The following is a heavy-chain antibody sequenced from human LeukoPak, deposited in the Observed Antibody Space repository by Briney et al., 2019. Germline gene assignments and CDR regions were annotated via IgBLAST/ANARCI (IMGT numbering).Heavy chain of an antibody. Sequence: ASVKVSCKASGYTFSNYGISWVRQAPGQGLEWMGWISTYNGNTNYVQKLQGRVTMTTDTSTSTAYMELRSLRSDDTAVYYCARDIKRSRARWENLGFDPWGQGTLVTVSS. CDR2: ISTYNGNT. J-gene: IGHJ5*02. D-gene: IGHD1-26*01. V-gene: IGHV1-18*01. CDR3: ARDIKRSRARWENLGFDP. CDR1: GYTFSNYG.